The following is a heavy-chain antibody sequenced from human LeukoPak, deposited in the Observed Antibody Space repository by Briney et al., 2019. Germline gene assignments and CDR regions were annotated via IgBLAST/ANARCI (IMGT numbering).Heavy chain of an antibody. V-gene: IGHV4-61*01. CDR2: IYYSGST. CDR3: ARGDGGYPH. J-gene: IGHJ4*02. Sequence: SETLSLTCTVSGGSASSGSYYWSWIRQPPGKGLEWIGYIYYSGSTNYNPSLKSRVTISVDTSKNQFSLKLSSVTAADTAVYYCARGDGGYPHWGQGTLVTVSS. CDR1: GGSASSGSYY. D-gene: IGHD5-12*01.